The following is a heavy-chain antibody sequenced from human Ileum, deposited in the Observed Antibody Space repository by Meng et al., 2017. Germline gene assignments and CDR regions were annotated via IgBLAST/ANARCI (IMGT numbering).Heavy chain of an antibody. Sequence: QVQLVQSGAEVKKPGASVKVSCKASGYTFTSYAIHWVRQAPGQRLEWMGWINGGNGKTKYSQKFQGRVTITRDTSASTAYMELSSLRFEDTAVYYCARDMPYSSGSFDFWGQGTLVTVSS. CDR1: GYTFTSYA. CDR3: ARDMPYSSGSFDF. D-gene: IGHD3-10*01. CDR2: INGGNGKT. V-gene: IGHV1-3*01. J-gene: IGHJ4*02.